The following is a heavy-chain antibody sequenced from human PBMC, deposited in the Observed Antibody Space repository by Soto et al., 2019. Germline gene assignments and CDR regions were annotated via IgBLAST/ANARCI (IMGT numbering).Heavy chain of an antibody. CDR1: GFSFSLYS. CDR2: ISYDGSNK. J-gene: IGHJ4*02. CDR3: AKILTTVVTPDY. V-gene: IGHV3-30*18. Sequence: GGSLRLSCVASGFSFSLYSMNWVRQAPGKGLERVAVISYDGSNKYYADSVKGRFTISRDNSKNTLYLQMNSLRAEDTAVYYSAKILTTVVTPDYGGQATLVTVSS. D-gene: IGHD4-17*01.